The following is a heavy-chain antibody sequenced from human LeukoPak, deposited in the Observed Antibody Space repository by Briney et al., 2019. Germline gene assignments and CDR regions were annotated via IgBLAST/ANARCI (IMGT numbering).Heavy chain of an antibody. J-gene: IGHJ4*02. Sequence: GGSLRLSCEASGFTFSGNWMHWVRQAPGKGLVWVSRINGDGRTTYYADSVKGRFTISRDNAKNTVYLQMNSLRAEDTAVYYCARGIAGAWGFDYWGLGTLVTVSS. CDR3: ARGIAGAWGFDY. D-gene: IGHD6-13*01. CDR2: INGDGRTT. V-gene: IGHV3-74*01. CDR1: GFTFSGNW.